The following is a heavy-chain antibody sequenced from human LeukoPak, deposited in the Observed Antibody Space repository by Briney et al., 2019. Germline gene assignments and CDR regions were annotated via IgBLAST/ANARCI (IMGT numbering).Heavy chain of an antibody. CDR1: GGSISDYS. D-gene: IGHD5-12*01. Sequence: SETLSLTCSVPGGSISDYSWSWLRQPAGRGLEWIGRFYDSGSTIYNPSLEGRVTVSVDTSRTQFSLKLRSVTAADTAIYYCAREGKAYSGFEWNYWGQGTLVTVSS. CDR2: FYDSGST. J-gene: IGHJ4*02. V-gene: IGHV4-4*07. CDR3: AREGKAYSGFEWNY.